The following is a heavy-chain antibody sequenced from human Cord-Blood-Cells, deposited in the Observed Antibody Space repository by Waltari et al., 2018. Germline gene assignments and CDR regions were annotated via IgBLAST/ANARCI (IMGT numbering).Heavy chain of an antibody. J-gene: IGHJ4*02. Sequence: EVQLVESGGGLVKPGGSLRLSCAASGFTFSNDWMSWVRQAPGNGPEWVGRIKSKTDGGTTDYAAPVKGRFTISRDDSKNTLYLQMNSLKTEDTAVYYCTTTIYCSSTSCYKWFDYWGQGTLVTVSS. CDR1: GFTFSNDW. CDR2: IKSKTDGGTT. D-gene: IGHD2-2*02. CDR3: TTTIYCSSTSCYKWFDY. V-gene: IGHV3-15*01.